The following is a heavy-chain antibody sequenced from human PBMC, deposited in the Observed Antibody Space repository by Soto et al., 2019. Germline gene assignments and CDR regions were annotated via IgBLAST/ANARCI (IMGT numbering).Heavy chain of an antibody. J-gene: IGHJ6*02. Sequence: GXSVKVSCKPSVYSFSDYFIQWVRQAPGQGLEWVAWINPKTAATNYAKKFQGRVSLTWDTSSTTAYMELTRLRPDDTAVYYCARIKWGLNYYNGMDVWGQGTTVTFSS. V-gene: IGHV1-2*02. D-gene: IGHD1-26*01. CDR2: INPKTAAT. CDR3: ARIKWGLNYYNGMDV. CDR1: VYSFSDYF.